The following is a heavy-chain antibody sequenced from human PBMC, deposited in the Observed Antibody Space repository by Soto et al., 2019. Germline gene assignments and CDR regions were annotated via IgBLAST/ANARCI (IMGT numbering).Heavy chain of an antibody. D-gene: IGHD3-16*01. CDR3: AHIAYAWVLGGFDY. J-gene: IGHJ4*02. CDR1: GFSLSTTAVG. V-gene: IGHV2-5*02. Sequence: SGPTLVNPTPTLTLTCTFSGFSLSTTAVGVGWIRQPPGRALEWLALIYWDDDKRYSPSLKSRLTITKDTSKNQVALTMTNMDPVDTATYYCAHIAYAWVLGGFDYWGQGTLVTVSS. CDR2: IYWDDDK.